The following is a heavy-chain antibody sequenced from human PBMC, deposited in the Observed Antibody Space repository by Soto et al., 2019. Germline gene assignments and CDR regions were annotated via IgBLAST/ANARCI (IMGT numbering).Heavy chain of an antibody. CDR3: ARGRYLDSSDYWVAYLPFDH. Sequence: EVQLLESGGALVQPGGSLRLSCAASGFTFNSYVMTWVRQAPGEGLEWVSSISRSGRGSAYYADSVKGRFTISRDNSENTLFLQMNNLRDEDTASYNCARGRYLDSSDYWVAYLPFDHWGLGTLVTVSS. D-gene: IGHD3-22*01. CDR1: GFTFNSYV. J-gene: IGHJ4*02. V-gene: IGHV3-23*01. CDR2: ISRSGRGSA.